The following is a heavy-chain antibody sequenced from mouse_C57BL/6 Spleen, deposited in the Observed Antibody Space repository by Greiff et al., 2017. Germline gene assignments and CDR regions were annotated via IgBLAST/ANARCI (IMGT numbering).Heavy chain of an antibody. D-gene: IGHD2-1*01. J-gene: IGHJ3*01. Sequence: QVQLQQPGAELVRPGTSVKLSCKASGYTFTSYWMHWVKQRPGQGLEWIGVIDPSDSYTNYNQKFKGKATLTVDTSSSTAYMQLSSLTSEDSAVYYCAHIYYGNPPWFAYWGQGTLVTVSA. CDR3: AHIYYGNPPWFAY. CDR2: IDPSDSYT. CDR1: GYTFTSYW. V-gene: IGHV1-59*01.